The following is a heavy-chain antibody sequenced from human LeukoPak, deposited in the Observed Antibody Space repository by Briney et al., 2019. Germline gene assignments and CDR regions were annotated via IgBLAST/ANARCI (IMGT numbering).Heavy chain of an antibody. CDR3: ARDGGFYYTASPNSWFDP. CDR1: GDSTSSDDC. Sequence: SETLSLTCIVSGDSTSSDDCWGWIRQPPGKGLEWIGSISNRGSPYYNPSLKSRVTMSADTPNNQFSLRLRSVTAADTAVYYCARDGGFYYTASPNSWFDPWGQGTLVTVSS. D-gene: IGHD1-26*01. J-gene: IGHJ5*02. V-gene: IGHV4-38-2*02. CDR2: ISNRGSP.